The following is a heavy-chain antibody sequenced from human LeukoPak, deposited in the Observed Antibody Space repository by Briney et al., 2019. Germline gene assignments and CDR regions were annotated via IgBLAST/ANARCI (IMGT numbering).Heavy chain of an antibody. V-gene: IGHV4-38-2*02. CDR2: IYHSGST. CDR3: ARDLDIVDY. D-gene: IGHD5-12*01. J-gene: IGHJ6*02. CDR1: GYSISSGYY. Sequence: SETLSLTCTVSGYSISSGYYWGWIRQPPGKGLEWIGSIYHSGSTYYNPSLKSRVTISVDTSKNQFSLKLSSVTAADTAVYYCARDLDIVDYWGQGTTATVSS.